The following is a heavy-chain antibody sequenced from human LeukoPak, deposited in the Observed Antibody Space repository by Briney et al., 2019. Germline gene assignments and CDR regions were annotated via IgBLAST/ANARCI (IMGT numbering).Heavy chain of an antibody. Sequence: GGSLRLSCGASGFSLNTYYMSWVCQAPGRGLDWVANINQDGRLTPYTDSARGRCTISRDNAKNTRYMQISTLSAEDTAVYFCARDIDMVVNFDNTVHYYDAFDIWGKGTMVTVAS. CDR3: ARDIDMVVNFDNTVHYYDAFDI. CDR2: INQDGRLT. J-gene: IGHJ3*02. D-gene: IGHD2-21*01. V-gene: IGHV3-7*01. CDR1: GFSLNTYY.